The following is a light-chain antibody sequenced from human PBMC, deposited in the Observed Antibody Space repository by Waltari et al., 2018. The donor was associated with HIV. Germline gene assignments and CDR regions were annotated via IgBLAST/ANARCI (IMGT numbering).Light chain of an antibody. V-gene: IGKV4-1*01. CDR1: QHVLFSSNNKNY. CDR2: WAS. Sequence: DIVMTQSPDSLAVSLGERATINCKSSQHVLFSSNNKNYLAWYQQKPGQPPKLLIYWASTRESGVPDRFSGSGSGTDFTLTISSLQAEDVAVYYCQQYYSTPWTFGQGTKVEIK. CDR3: QQYYSTPWT. J-gene: IGKJ1*01.